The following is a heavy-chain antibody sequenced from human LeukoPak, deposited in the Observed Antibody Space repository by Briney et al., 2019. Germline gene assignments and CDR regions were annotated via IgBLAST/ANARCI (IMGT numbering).Heavy chain of an antibody. CDR2: IYPGDSET. CDR3: ARLDEDFYYDGSGYYV. Sequence: GESLKISCRGSGYRFTNYRIAWVRQMPGKGLEWMGIIYPGDSETTYSPSFQGQVTISADKSINTAYLQWSSLKTSDTAMYYCARLDEDFYYDGSGYYVWGQGTLVTVSS. J-gene: IGHJ4*02. CDR1: GYRFTNYR. V-gene: IGHV5-51*01. D-gene: IGHD3-22*01.